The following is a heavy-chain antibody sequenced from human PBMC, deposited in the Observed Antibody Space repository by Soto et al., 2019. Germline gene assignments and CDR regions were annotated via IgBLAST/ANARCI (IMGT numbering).Heavy chain of an antibody. D-gene: IGHD6-19*01. CDR2: INPSGGST. V-gene: IGHV1-46*01. J-gene: IGHJ6*02. CDR3: ARSSGRAYYSYGMDV. CDR1: GYTFTSYH. Sequence: GASVKVSCKASGYTFTSYHMHWVRQAPGQGLEWMGIINPSGGSTSYAQKFQGRVTMTRDTSTSTVYMELSSLRSKDTAVYYCARSSGRAYYSYGMDVWGQGTTVTVSS.